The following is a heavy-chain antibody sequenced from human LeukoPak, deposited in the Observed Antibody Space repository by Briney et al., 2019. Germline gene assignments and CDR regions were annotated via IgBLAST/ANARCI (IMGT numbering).Heavy chain of an antibody. J-gene: IGHJ4*02. CDR1: GYTFTSYG. Sequence: ASVKVSCKASGYTFTSYGISWVRQAPGQGLEWMGWISAYNGNTNYAQKFQGWVTMTRDTSISTAYMELSRLRSDDTAVYYCARGSPANYIAAAEYYFDYWGQGTLVTVSS. CDR2: ISAYNGNT. V-gene: IGHV1-18*01. D-gene: IGHD6-13*01. CDR3: ARGSPANYIAAAEYYFDY.